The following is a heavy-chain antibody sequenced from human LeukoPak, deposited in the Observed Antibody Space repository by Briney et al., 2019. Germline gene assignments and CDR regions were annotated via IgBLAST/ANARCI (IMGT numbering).Heavy chain of an antibody. CDR1: GGSISSSSYY. J-gene: IGHJ4*02. CDR3: ARHPDGRSDY. CDR2: IYYSGST. V-gene: IGHV4-61*05. D-gene: IGHD5-24*01. Sequence: SETLSLTCTVSGGSISSSSYYWSWIRQPPGKGLEWIGYIYYSGSTNYNPSLKSRVTISVDTSKNQFSLKLSSVTAADTAVYYCARHPDGRSDYWGQGTLVTVSP.